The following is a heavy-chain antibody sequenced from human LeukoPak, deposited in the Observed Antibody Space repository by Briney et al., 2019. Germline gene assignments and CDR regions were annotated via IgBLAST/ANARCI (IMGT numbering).Heavy chain of an antibody. CDR1: GFTFSSYA. V-gene: IGHV3-30-3*01. CDR2: ILHDGSNK. CDR3: GRDGDSSGYFYFDN. D-gene: IGHD3-22*01. Sequence: PGGSLRLSCAASGFTFSSYAMHWVRQAPGKGLEWVAAILHDGSNKYYADSVKGRFTISGDNSKNTLSLQMNSLRADDTAVYYCGRDGDSSGYFYFDNWGQGTLVTVSS. J-gene: IGHJ4*02.